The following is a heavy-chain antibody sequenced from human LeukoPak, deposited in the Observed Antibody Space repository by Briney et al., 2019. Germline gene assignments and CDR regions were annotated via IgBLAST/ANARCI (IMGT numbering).Heavy chain of an antibody. Sequence: GGSLRLSCAASGFTFSSYWMSWVRQAPGKGLEWVANIKQDGSEKYYVDSVKGRFTISRDNSRNTLYLQMNNLRVEDTAVYYCARGRGLGVVSPYFDYWGQGTLLTVSS. V-gene: IGHV3-7*03. D-gene: IGHD3-3*01. CDR2: IKQDGSEK. CDR1: GFTFSSYW. CDR3: ARGRGLGVVSPYFDY. J-gene: IGHJ4*02.